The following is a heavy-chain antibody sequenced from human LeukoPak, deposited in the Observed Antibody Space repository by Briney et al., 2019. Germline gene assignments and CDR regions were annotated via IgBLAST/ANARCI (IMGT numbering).Heavy chain of an antibody. D-gene: IGHD1-26*01. Sequence: AASLRLSCAASGFTFTIYSMNWVRQAAGEGLEWVSSISSSSSSKYYADSVKGRFTISRDNAKNSLYLQMNSLRAEDTAVYYCATKTSGSYPFDYWGQGTLVTVSS. V-gene: IGHV3-21*01. CDR1: GFTFTIYS. CDR2: ISSSSSSK. CDR3: ATKTSGSYPFDY. J-gene: IGHJ4*02.